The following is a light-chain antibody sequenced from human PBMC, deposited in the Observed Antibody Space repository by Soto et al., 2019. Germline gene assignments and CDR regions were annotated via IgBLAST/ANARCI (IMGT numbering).Light chain of an antibody. Sequence: EIVMTQSPATLSVSPVERSTLSCRASQSVSSNLAWYQQKPGQAPRLLIYGASTRATGIPARFSGSGSGTDFTLTISSLEPEDFATYYCQKYNQRPRKCGQGNKGDIK. CDR1: QSVSSN. J-gene: IGKJ1*01. CDR3: QKYNQRPRK. V-gene: IGKV3-15*01. CDR2: GAS.